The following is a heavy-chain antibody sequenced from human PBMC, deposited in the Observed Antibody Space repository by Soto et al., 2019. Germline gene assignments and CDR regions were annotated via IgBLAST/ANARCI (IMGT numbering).Heavy chain of an antibody. V-gene: IGHV1-69*13. D-gene: IGHD3-3*01. J-gene: IGHJ6*02. CDR1: GGTFSSYA. CDR3: ARNRAPHNYDFWSGYYTGSTYYYYGMDV. Sequence: SVKVSCKASGGTFSSYAISWVRQAPGQGLEWMGGIIPIFGTANYAQKFQGRVTITADESTSTAYMELRSLRSEDTAVYYCARNRAPHNYDFWSGYYTGSTYYYYGMDVWGQRTKVTVS. CDR2: IIPIFGTA.